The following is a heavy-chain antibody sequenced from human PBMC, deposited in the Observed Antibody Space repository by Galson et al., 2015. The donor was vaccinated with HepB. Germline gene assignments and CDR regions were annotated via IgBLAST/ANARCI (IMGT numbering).Heavy chain of an antibody. Sequence: TLSLTCTVSGGSISSGSYYWSWIRQPAGKGLEWIGRIYTSGSTNYNPSLKSRVTMSVDTSKNQFSLKLSSVTAADTAVYYCAMDSVYCSSTSCYIDAFDIWGQGTMVTVSS. D-gene: IGHD2-2*02. J-gene: IGHJ3*02. V-gene: IGHV4-61*02. CDR1: GGSISSGSYY. CDR3: AMDSVYCSSTSCYIDAFDI. CDR2: IYTSGST.